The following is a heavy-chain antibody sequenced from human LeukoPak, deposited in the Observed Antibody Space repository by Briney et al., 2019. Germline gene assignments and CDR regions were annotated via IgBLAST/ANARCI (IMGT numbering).Heavy chain of an antibody. V-gene: IGHV3-23*01. CDR1: GFTFSNYA. D-gene: IGHD3-9*01. J-gene: IGHJ4*02. CDR3: AKWGDYDVLTGYYVSDF. CDR2: ITGSGGNT. Sequence: GGSLRLSCAASGFTFSNYAMSWVRQAPGKGLEWVSAITGSGGNTYYADSVKGRFTISRDNSKNTVFLQMNSLRAEDTAVYYCAKWGDYDVLTGYYVSDFWGQGTLVTVSS.